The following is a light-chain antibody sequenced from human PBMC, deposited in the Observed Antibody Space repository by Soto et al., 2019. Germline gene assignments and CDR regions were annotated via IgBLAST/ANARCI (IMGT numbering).Light chain of an antibody. CDR3: RRYYYSPIT. CDR1: RRVGSRY. J-gene: IGKJ5*01. CDR2: DAS. Sequence: EIVLTQSPATLSLSAGERATLSCGASRRVGSRYLAWYQQKPGLAPRLLIYDASRRATGIPARFSGSGSGTDFTLTISRLEFEDFAVYYCRRYYYSPITFGQGTRLSI. V-gene: IGKV3D-20*01.